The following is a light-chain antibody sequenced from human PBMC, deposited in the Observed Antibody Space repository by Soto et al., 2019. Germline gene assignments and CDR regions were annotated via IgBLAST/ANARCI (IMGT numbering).Light chain of an antibody. CDR1: RSNIGAGYD. CDR2: DNS. CDR3: HSYDVTLRGPA. Sequence: QAVVTQPPSLSGAPGQRVTISCTGSRSNIGAGYDVHWYQHLPGTAPKVLIFDNSTRPSGVPDRFCGSKSGTYASLAITGLQAEHEAVYYPHSYDVTLRGPAFGGGTKLTVL. J-gene: IGLJ2*01. V-gene: IGLV1-40*01.